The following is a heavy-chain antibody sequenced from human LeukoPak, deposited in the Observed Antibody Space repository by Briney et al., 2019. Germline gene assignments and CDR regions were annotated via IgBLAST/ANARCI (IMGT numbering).Heavy chain of an antibody. J-gene: IGHJ4*02. CDR2: IYYSGST. V-gene: IGHV4-30-4*08. CDR1: GGSISSGDYY. Sequence: NPSETLSLTCTVSGGSISSGDYYWSWIRQPPGKGLKWIGYIYYSGSTYYNPSLKSRVTISVDTSKNQFSLKLSSVTAADTAVYYCASFRDLYGVHWGQGTLVTVSS. D-gene: IGHD4-17*01. CDR3: ASFRDLYGVH.